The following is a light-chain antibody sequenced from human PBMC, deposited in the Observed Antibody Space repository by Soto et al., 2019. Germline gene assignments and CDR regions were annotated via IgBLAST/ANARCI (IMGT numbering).Light chain of an antibody. Sequence: QSALTQPPSASGSPGQSVTISCTGTSRDIGGYDFVSWYQQHPGKAPKLLIYDVIKRPAGVPDRYSGSKSGNTASLTVSGLQTDDEDDYYCSSYGGRNNLLFGGGTKLTV. V-gene: IGLV2-8*01. CDR3: SSYGGRNNLL. J-gene: IGLJ2*01. CDR2: DVI. CDR1: SRDIGGYDF.